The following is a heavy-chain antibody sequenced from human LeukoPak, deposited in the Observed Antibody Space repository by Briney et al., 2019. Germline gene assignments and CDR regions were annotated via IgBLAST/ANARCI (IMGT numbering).Heavy chain of an antibody. Sequence: ASVMVSCKASGYTFTTYYIHWVRQAPGQGLEWMGIINPSGETTSYAQKFQGRVTMTRDMSTSTVYLELSSLRSEDTAVYYCARVSEGGGSFNAFDYWGQGTLVTVSS. D-gene: IGHD2-15*01. V-gene: IGHV1-46*01. CDR1: GYTFTTYY. CDR3: ARVSEGGGSFNAFDY. J-gene: IGHJ4*02. CDR2: INPSGETT.